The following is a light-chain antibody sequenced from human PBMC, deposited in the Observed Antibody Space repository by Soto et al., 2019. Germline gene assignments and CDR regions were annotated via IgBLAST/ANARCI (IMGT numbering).Light chain of an antibody. V-gene: IGKV3-20*01. J-gene: IGKJ2*01. CDR3: HQYGRTPLT. Sequence: PGDTATLSCRASQDIISAYLAWFQQKPGQAPRLLIFGAGSRATGIPDRFDGWVSGTDFTLSISRLDPEDSAMYYCHQYGRTPLTFGRGTKLEIK. CDR1: QDIISAY. CDR2: GAG.